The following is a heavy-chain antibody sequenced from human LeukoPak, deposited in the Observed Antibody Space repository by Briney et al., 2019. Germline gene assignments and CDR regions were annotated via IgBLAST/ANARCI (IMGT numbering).Heavy chain of an antibody. Sequence: GGSLRLSCAASGFTVSSNYMSWVRQAPGKGLEGGSVIYSGGSTHYADSVKGRFTISRDNSKNTLYLQMNSLRAEDTAVYYCARGGEIQPWHYYYYYYMDVWGKGTTVTVSS. CDR3: ARGGEIQPWHYYYYYYMDV. V-gene: IGHV3-53*01. CDR1: GFTVSSNY. J-gene: IGHJ6*03. D-gene: IGHD5-18*01. CDR2: IYSGGST.